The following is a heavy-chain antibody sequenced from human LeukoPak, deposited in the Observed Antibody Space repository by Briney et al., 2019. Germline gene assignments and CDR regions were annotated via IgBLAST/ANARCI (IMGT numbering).Heavy chain of an antibody. V-gene: IGHV3-23*01. Sequence: GGSLRLSCAASGFTFSSYAMSWVRQAPGNGLELGSAISGSGGSTYYADSVKGRFTISRDNSKNTLSLQMTSLRAAHTAVYYCAKDQDYDFWSGYYGLYNWFDPWGQGTLVTVSS. J-gene: IGHJ5*02. CDR1: GFTFSSYA. D-gene: IGHD3-3*01. CDR2: ISGSGGST. CDR3: AKDQDYDFWSGYYGLYNWFDP.